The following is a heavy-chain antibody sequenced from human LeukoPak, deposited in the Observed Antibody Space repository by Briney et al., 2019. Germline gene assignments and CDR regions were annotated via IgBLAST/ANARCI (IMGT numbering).Heavy chain of an antibody. CDR2: ISGSGGST. CDR3: ANPFGLVPAAHDRYGMDV. Sequence: GGSLRLSCAASGFTFSSYAMSWVRQAPGKGLEWVSAISGSGGSTYYADSVKGRFTISRDNSKNTLYLQMNSLRAEDTAVYYCANPFGLVPAAHDRYGMDVWGQGTTVTVSS. J-gene: IGHJ6*02. D-gene: IGHD2-2*01. CDR1: GFTFSSYA. V-gene: IGHV3-23*01.